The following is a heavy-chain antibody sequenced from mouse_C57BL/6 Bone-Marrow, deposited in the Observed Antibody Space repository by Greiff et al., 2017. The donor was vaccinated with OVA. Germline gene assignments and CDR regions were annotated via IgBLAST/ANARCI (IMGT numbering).Heavy chain of an antibody. V-gene: IGHV5-6*01. CDR1: GFTFSSYG. CDR3: ARHPFYYGSSYWYFDV. Sequence: EVKVVESGGDLVKPGGSLKLSCAASGFTFSSYGMSWVRQTPDKRLEWVATISSGGSYTYYPDSVKGRFTISRDNAKNTLYLQMSSLKSEDTAMYYCARHPFYYGSSYWYFDVWGTGTTVIVSS. J-gene: IGHJ1*03. CDR2: ISSGGSYT. D-gene: IGHD1-1*01.